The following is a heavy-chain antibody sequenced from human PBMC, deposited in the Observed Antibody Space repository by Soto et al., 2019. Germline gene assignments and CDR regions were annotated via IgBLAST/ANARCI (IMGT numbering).Heavy chain of an antibody. J-gene: IGHJ6*02. CDR2: INPSSGST. V-gene: IGHV1-46*01. CDR3: ARARTPSIDYSYYYGMGV. Sequence: ASVKVSCKASGYTFTSYYMHWVRQAPGQGLEWMGIINPSSGSTSYAQKFQGRVTMTRNTSMSTVYMELSSLRSEDTAVYYSARARTPSIDYSYYYGMGVWGQGTTVTVSS. D-gene: IGHD1-26*01. CDR1: GYTFTSYY.